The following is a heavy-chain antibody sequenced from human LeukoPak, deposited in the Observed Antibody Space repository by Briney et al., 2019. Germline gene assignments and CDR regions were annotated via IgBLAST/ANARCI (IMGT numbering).Heavy chain of an antibody. CDR2: FSFNGEST. J-gene: IGHJ5*02. D-gene: IGHD4-17*01. CDR3: ARDGHMTTVIPNWFDP. V-gene: IGHV3-23*01. Sequence: PGGSLRLSCAASGFTFSSYAMTWVRQAPGKGLEWVSSFSFNGESTYYADSAKGRFTISRDNAKNSLYLQMNSLRAEDTAVYYCARDGHMTTVIPNWFDPWGQGTLVTVSS. CDR1: GFTFSSYA.